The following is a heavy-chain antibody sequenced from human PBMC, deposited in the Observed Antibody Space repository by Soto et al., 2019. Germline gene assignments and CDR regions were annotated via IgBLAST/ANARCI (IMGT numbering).Heavy chain of an antibody. CDR1: GYTFTSYG. Sequence: DSVKVSCKASGYTFTSYGISWVRQAPGQGLEWMGWISAYNGNTNYAQKLQGRVTMTTDTSTSTAYMELRSLRSDDTAVYYCARDRVAVAGTNWFDPWGQGTSVTVSS. V-gene: IGHV1-18*01. D-gene: IGHD6-19*01. J-gene: IGHJ5*02. CDR2: ISAYNGNT. CDR3: ARDRVAVAGTNWFDP.